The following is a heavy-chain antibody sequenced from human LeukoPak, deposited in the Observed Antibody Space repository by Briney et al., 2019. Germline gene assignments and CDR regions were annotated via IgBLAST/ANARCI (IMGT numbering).Heavy chain of an antibody. Sequence: GGSLRLSCAASGFTFSSYSMNWVRQAPGKGLEWVSSISSSSSYIYHADSVKGRFTISRDNAKNSLYLQMNSLRAEDTAVYYCARVRKHIAVAGKGGYYMDVWGKGTTVTISS. CDR2: ISSSSSYI. CDR3: ARVRKHIAVAGKGGYYMDV. V-gene: IGHV3-21*01. CDR1: GFTFSSYS. J-gene: IGHJ6*03. D-gene: IGHD6-19*01.